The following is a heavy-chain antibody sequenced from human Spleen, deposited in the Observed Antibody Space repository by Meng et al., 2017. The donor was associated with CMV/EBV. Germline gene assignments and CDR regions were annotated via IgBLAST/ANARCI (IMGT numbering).Heavy chain of an antibody. J-gene: IGHJ6*02. Sequence: ASVKVSCTASGYTFTGYYMHWVRQAPGQGLEWMGWINPNSGGTNYAQKFQGRVTMTRDTSISTAYMELSRLRSDDTAVYYCARAGYYGSGSYFYYYYYYGMDVWGQGTTVTVSS. V-gene: IGHV1-2*02. D-gene: IGHD3-10*01. CDR1: GYTFTGYY. CDR2: INPNSGGT. CDR3: ARAGYYGSGSYFYYYYYYGMDV.